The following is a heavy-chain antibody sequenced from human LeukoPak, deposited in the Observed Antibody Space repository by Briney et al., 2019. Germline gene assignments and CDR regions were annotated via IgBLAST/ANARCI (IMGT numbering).Heavy chain of an antibody. D-gene: IGHD3-3*01. J-gene: IGHJ6*03. CDR3: AIVFSERGGGFWYYYMDV. Sequence: PGGSLRLSCAASGFTFSSYSMNWVRQAPGKGLEWVSYISSSSSTIYYADSVKGRFTISRDNAKNSLYLQMNSLRAEDTAVYYCAIVFSERGGGFWYYYMDVWGKGTTVTVSS. CDR1: GFTFSSYS. V-gene: IGHV3-48*01. CDR2: ISSSSSTI.